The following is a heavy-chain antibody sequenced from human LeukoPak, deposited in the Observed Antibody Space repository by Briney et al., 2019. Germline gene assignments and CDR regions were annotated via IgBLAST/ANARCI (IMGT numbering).Heavy chain of an antibody. CDR1: GGSIDNGGYY. CDR3: ARAHTGILYH. V-gene: IGHV4-31*03. D-gene: IGHD5-18*01. Sequence: SETLSLTCTVSGGSIDNGGYYWSWIRQHPGKGLEWIGYTYSSESTYYNPSLKSRVTISVDTSKNQFSLRLSSVTAADTAVYYCARAHTGILYHWGQGALVTVST. CDR2: TYSSEST. J-gene: IGHJ5*02.